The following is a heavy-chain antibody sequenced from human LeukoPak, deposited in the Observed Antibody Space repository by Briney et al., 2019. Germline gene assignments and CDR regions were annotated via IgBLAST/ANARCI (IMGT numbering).Heavy chain of an antibody. J-gene: IGHJ4*02. CDR3: ARGSIEMAGG. Sequence: GASVTVSCTASGYTFTIYYMHWVRQATGQGLEWMGWMNPNSGNTGYAQKFQGRVTMTRNTSISTAYMELSSLRSEDTAVYYCARGSIEMAGGWGQGTLVTVSS. D-gene: IGHD5-24*01. CDR1: GYTFTIYY. V-gene: IGHV1-8*02. CDR2: MNPNSGNT.